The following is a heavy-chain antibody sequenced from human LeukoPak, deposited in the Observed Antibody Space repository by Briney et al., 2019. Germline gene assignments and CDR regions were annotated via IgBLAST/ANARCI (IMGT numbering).Heavy chain of an antibody. CDR2: ISYDGSNK. V-gene: IGHV3-30*18. J-gene: IGHJ6*02. CDR3: AKDYYDSSASLELYYYYYGVDV. CDR1: GFTFSSYG. D-gene: IGHD3-22*01. Sequence: GGSLRLSCAASGFTFSSYGMHWVRQAPGKGLEWVAVISYDGSNKYYADSVKGRFTISRDNSKNTLYLQMSSLRAEDTAVYYCAKDYYDSSASLELYYYYYGVDVWGQGTTVTVSS.